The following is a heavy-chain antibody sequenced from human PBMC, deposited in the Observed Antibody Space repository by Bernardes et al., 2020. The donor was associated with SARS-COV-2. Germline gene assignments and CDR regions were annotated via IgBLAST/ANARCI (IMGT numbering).Heavy chain of an antibody. D-gene: IGHD1-26*01. CDR3: ARKNGVGSGGDAFDI. V-gene: IGHV3-21*01. Sequence: GGSLRLSCAASGFGFHNYNMNWVRQAPGKGLEWVSSISRSTTYIYYADSVRGRFTVSRDNAKNSLFLQMNSLRVEDTAVYYCARKNGVGSGGDAFDIWGQGTMVTVSS. J-gene: IGHJ3*02. CDR1: GFGFHNYN. CDR2: ISRSTTYI.